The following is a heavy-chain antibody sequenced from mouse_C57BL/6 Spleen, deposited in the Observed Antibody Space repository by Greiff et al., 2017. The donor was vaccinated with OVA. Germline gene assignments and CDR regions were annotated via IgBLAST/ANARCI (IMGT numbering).Heavy chain of an antibody. D-gene: IGHD2-4*01. V-gene: IGHV1-55*01. CDR1: GFTFTSYW. CDR2: IYPGSGST. Sequence: QVQLQQPGAELVKPGASVKMSCNASGFTFTSYWITWVKQRPGHGLAWIGDIYPGSGSTNYNEKVKSKATLTVDTSSSTAYMQLSSLTSEDSAVYYCARGDYDWFAYWGQGTLVTVSA. CDR3: ARGDYDWFAY. J-gene: IGHJ3*01.